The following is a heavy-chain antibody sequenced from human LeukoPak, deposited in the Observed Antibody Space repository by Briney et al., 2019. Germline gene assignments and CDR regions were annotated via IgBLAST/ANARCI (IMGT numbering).Heavy chain of an antibody. CDR3: ARGAEVQLWSYYFDY. CDR1: GFTFDDYG. Sequence: PGGSLRLSCAASGFTFDDYGMSWVRQAPGKGLEWVSGINWNGGSTGYADSVKGRFTISRDNAKNSLYLQMNSLRAEDTALYFCARGAEVQLWSYYFDYWGQGTLVTVSS. CDR2: INWNGGST. J-gene: IGHJ4*02. D-gene: IGHD5-18*01. V-gene: IGHV3-20*04.